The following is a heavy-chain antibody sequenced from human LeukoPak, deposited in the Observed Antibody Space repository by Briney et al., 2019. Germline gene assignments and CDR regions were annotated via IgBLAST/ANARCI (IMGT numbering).Heavy chain of an antibody. V-gene: IGHV1-8*03. J-gene: IGHJ4*02. CDR1: GYTFTSYD. D-gene: IGHD6-19*01. CDR2: INLKSAYT. Sequence: ASVKVSCKASGYTFTSYDINWVRQASGQGLEWMGWINLKSAYTGYAQKFQGRVTITRDTSISTAYMELSSLRSEDTAVYYCARVAGSIDYWGQGPRVTVSS. CDR3: ARVAGSIDY.